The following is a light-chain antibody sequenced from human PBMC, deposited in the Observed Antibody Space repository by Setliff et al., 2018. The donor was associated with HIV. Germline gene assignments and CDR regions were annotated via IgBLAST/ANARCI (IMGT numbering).Light chain of an antibody. CDR3: SSYTTSITLV. Sequence: ALPQPPYVSGAPGQSVTISCTGSTSDIGHYNRVSWYQPPPGAAPKLIMYEVSHRPSGVPDRFSGSKSGSTASLTISGLQPEDEADYYCSSYTTSITLVFGTGTKVTVL. V-gene: IGLV2-18*02. J-gene: IGLJ1*01. CDR2: EVS. CDR1: TSDIGHYNR.